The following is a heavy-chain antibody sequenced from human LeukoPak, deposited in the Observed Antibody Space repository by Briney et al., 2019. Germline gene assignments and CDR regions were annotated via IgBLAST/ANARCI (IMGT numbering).Heavy chain of an antibody. CDR1: GYTFTSYY. CDR3: AKDLLNYYDSSGYYPSGAFDY. J-gene: IGHJ4*02. V-gene: IGHV1-46*01. CDR2: INPSGGST. D-gene: IGHD3-22*01. Sequence: ASVKVSCKASGYTFTSYYMHWVRQAPGQGLEWMGIINPSGGSTSYAQKFQGRVTMTRDMSTSTVYMELSSLRSEDTAVYYCAKDLLNYYDSSGYYPSGAFDYWGQGTLVTVSS.